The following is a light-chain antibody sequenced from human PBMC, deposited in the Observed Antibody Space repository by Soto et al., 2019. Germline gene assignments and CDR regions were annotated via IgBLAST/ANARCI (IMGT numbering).Light chain of an antibody. V-gene: IGKV1-39*01. Sequence: DIQMTQSPSSLSASVGDRVTITCRASQGISTYLNWYQQKPGKAPKLLIYAASSLQCGFPARLSGSGSETDFTLTISSLQPEDFATYSCQQSYSTTWTFGQGTKVDIK. CDR1: QGISTY. CDR2: AAS. J-gene: IGKJ1*01. CDR3: QQSYSTTWT.